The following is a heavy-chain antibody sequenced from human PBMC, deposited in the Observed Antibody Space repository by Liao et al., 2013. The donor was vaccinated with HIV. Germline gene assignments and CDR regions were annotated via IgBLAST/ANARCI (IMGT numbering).Heavy chain of an antibody. V-gene: IGHV4-39*07. CDR3: ARGRYYYGSGSYYPGPCFDY. J-gene: IGHJ4*02. CDR1: GGSIRNTDYY. D-gene: IGHD3-10*01. Sequence: QVQLQESGPGLVKPSETLSLTCTVSGGSIRNTDYYWAWIRQPPGKGLEWIGSIYYTGSTYYTPSLKSRVTMSVDTSKTQFSLKLTSVTAADTAVYYCARGRYYYGSGSYYPGPCFDYWGQGALVAVSS. CDR2: IYYTGST.